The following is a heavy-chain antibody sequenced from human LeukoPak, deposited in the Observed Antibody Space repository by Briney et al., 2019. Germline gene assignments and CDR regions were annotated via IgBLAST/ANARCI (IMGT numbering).Heavy chain of an antibody. CDR1: GFTFSNYW. Sequence: GGSLTLSCAASGFTFSNYWMRWVGQAPGKGLEWVANIKPDGRGKYYVDSVKGRFTISIDNASNSVYLHMNSLRAEDTAVYYCARGSSDWTGVDYWGQGTLVTVS. V-gene: IGHV3-7*04. D-gene: IGHD6-19*01. CDR3: ARGSSDWTGVDY. J-gene: IGHJ4*02. CDR2: IKPDGRGK.